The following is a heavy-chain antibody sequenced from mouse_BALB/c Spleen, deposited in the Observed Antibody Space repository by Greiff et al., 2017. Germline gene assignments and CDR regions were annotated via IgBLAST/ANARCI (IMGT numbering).Heavy chain of an antibody. CDR1: GFTFSSFG. Sequence: DVMLVESGGGLVQPGGSRKLSCAASGFTFSSFGMHWVRQAPEKGLEWVAYISSGSSTIYYADTVKGRFTISRDNPKNTLFLQMTSLRSEDTAMYYCARGGHYYGSSYGAMDYWGQGTSVTVSS. CDR3: ARGGHYYGSSYGAMDY. V-gene: IGHV5-17*02. CDR2: ISSGSSTI. J-gene: IGHJ4*01. D-gene: IGHD1-1*01.